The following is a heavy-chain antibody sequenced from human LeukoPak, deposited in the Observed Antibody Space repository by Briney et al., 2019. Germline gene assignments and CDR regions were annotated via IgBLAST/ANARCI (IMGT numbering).Heavy chain of an antibody. CDR2: ISSSSSYI. V-gene: IGHV3-21*01. CDR3: ARDPPNRYYYDSSGYERDY. D-gene: IGHD3-22*01. Sequence: GGSLRLSCAASGFTFSSYSMNWVRQAPGKGLEWVSSISSSSSYIYYADSVKGRFTISRDNAKNSLYLQMNSLRAEDTAVYYCARDPPNRYYYDSSGYERDYWGQGTLVTVSS. J-gene: IGHJ4*02. CDR1: GFTFSSYS.